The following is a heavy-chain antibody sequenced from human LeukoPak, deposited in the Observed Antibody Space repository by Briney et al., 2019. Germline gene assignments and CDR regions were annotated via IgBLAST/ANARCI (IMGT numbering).Heavy chain of an antibody. CDR3: ARGALGDYYGSGSYLLDP. D-gene: IGHD3-10*01. CDR1: GGTFSSYA. CDR2: IIPIFGTA. J-gene: IGHJ5*02. Sequence: SVTVSCKASGGTFSSYAISWVRQAPGQGLEWMGRIIPIFGTANYAQKFQGRVTITTDESTSTAYMELSSLRSEDTAVYYCARGALGDYYGSGSYLLDPWGQGTLVTVSS. V-gene: IGHV1-69*05.